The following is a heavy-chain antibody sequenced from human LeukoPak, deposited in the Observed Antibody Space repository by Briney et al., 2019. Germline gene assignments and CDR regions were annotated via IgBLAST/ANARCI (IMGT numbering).Heavy chain of an antibody. V-gene: IGHV3-23*01. CDR2: LSGGGGST. CDR1: GFIFSNYA. CDR3: AKDKTTSEFDP. D-gene: IGHD1-14*01. J-gene: IGHJ5*02. Sequence: GGSLRLSCATSGFIFSNYAMNWVRQAPGEGLEWVSALSGGGGSTYYADSVKGRFTISRDNSKNTLYLQMNSLRAEDTAVYYCAKDKTTSEFDPWGQGTLVTVSS.